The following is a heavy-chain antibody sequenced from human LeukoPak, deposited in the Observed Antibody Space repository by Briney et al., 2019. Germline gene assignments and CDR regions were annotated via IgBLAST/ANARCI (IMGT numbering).Heavy chain of an antibody. CDR3: AKGIFGVIHNGIDV. CDR2: INAAGDDM. V-gene: IGHV3-23*01. J-gene: IGHJ6*02. D-gene: IGHD3-3*01. Sequence: GGSLRLSCVASGFTFPTYSMAWVRQAPGKGLDWVSSINAAGDDMYYADSVKGRFSISRDNLKNTLYLQMHSLRAEDRAIYYCAKGIFGVIHNGIDVWGQGTRSPSP. CDR1: GFTFPTYS.